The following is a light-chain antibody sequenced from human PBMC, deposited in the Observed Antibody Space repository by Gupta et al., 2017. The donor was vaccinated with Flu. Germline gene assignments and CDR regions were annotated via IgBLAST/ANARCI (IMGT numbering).Light chain of an antibody. V-gene: IGLV2-8*01. CDR2: DVN. CDR3: GSYAGSDNHV. Sequence: SSDIGSYNYVSWFQQHPGKAPKLMIYDVNKRPSGVPDRFSGSKSGNSASLTVSGLQAEDEADYYCGSYAGSDNHVFRTGTTVTVL. J-gene: IGLJ1*01. CDR1: SSDIGSYNY.